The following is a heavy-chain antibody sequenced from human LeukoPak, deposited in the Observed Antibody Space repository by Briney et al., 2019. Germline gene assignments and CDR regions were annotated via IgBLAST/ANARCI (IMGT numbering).Heavy chain of an antibody. D-gene: IGHD2-15*01. V-gene: IGHV3-7*01. Sequence: GGSLRLSCAASVFTFSTYWMSWVRQAPGKGLEWVANINQDGTEKYYVDSVKGRFTISRDNARNSLYLQMNSVRAEDTAVYYCARDWRYSTFDYWGQGTLVTVSS. J-gene: IGHJ4*02. CDR3: ARDWRYSTFDY. CDR2: INQDGTEK. CDR1: VFTFSTYW.